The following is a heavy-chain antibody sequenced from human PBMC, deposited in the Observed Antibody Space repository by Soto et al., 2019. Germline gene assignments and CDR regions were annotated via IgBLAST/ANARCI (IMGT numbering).Heavy chain of an antibody. CDR3: ARLVGGTRTWLLQYYYFLAV. V-gene: IGHV5-10-1*01. D-gene: IGHD5-12*01. CDR1: GYSFTSYW. Sequence: PGESLKISCKGSGYSFTSYWISWVRQMPGKGLEWMGRIDPSDSYTNYSPSFQGHVTISADKSISTAYLQWSSLKASDTAMYYCARLVGGTRTWLLQYYYFLAVCGQGTSVTVSS. J-gene: IGHJ6*03. CDR2: IDPSDSYT.